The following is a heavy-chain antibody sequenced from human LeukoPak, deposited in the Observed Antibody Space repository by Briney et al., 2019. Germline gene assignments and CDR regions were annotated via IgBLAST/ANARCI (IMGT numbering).Heavy chain of an antibody. D-gene: IGHD3-22*01. CDR2: IYHSGST. CDR1: GGSISSSNW. V-gene: IGHV4-4*02. CDR3: AREPYYYDSSGYHPYYFDY. J-gene: IGHJ4*02. Sequence: PSGTLSLTCAVSGGSISSSNWWSWVRQPPGKGLEWIGEIYHSGSTNYNPSLKSRVTISVDRSKNQFSLKLSSVTAADTAVYYCAREPYYYDSSGYHPYYFDYWGQGTLVTVSS.